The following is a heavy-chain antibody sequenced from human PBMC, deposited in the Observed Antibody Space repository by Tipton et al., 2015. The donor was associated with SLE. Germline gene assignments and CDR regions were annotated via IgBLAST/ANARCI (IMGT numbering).Heavy chain of an antibody. J-gene: IGHJ4*02. CDR2: INADGSDT. D-gene: IGHD1-14*01. Sequence: SLRLSCAASGFIVTSNYMTWVRRAPGKGLVWVSRINADGSDTNYADFVRGRFTISRDNAKNTLYLQMNRLTADDTALYYCARDRKFSYSFDSWGQGTLVTVSS. CDR3: ARDRKFSYSFDS. CDR1: GFIVTSNY. V-gene: IGHV3-74*01.